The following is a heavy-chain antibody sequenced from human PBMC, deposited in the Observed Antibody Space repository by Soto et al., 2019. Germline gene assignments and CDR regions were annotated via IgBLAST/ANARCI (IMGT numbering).Heavy chain of an antibody. CDR3: ARHGPRVYYDNSDYYYYGMDV. D-gene: IGHD3-22*01. Sequence: PGESLQISCKGSGYSFTIYWIGWVRQMPGKGLEWMGLIYPGDSDTRASPSFQGKVTISADKSICTAYLQWSSLKASDPAMYYCARHGPRVYYDNSDYYYYGMDVWGQGTTVTVSS. J-gene: IGHJ6*02. V-gene: IGHV5-51*01. CDR2: IYPGDSDT. CDR1: GYSFTIYW.